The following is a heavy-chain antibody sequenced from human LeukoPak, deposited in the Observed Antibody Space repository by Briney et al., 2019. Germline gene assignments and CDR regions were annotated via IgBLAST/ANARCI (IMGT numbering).Heavy chain of an antibody. CDR3: AKGGGPPYGSGSRFDY. Sequence: GGSLRLSCAASGFTFSSYAMSWVRQAPGKGLEWVSGISGSGGSTNYADSVKGRFTISRDNSKNTLYLQMNSLRAEDTAVYYCAKGGGPPYGSGSRFDYWGQGTLVTVSS. D-gene: IGHD3-10*01. CDR1: GFTFSSYA. V-gene: IGHV3-23*01. J-gene: IGHJ4*02. CDR2: ISGSGGST.